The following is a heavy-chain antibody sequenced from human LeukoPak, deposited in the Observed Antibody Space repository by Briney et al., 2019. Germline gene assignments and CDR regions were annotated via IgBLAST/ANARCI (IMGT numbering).Heavy chain of an antibody. CDR2: ISGSGGST. V-gene: IGHV3-23*01. CDR3: AKTYDILTGYYEYYGMDV. D-gene: IGHD3-9*01. CDR1: GFTFSSYA. Sequence: GGSLRLSCAASGFTFSSYAMSWVRQAPGKGLEWVSAISGSGGSTYYADSVKGRFTISRDNSKNTLYLQMNSLRAEDTAVYYCAKTYDILTGYYEYYGMDVWGQGTTVTVSS. J-gene: IGHJ6*02.